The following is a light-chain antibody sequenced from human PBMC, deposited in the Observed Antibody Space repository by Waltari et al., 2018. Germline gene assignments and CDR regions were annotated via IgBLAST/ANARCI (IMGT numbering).Light chain of an antibody. CDR1: SSDVGGYNS. CDR2: EVS. CDR3: SSYAGSNTNV. J-gene: IGLJ6*01. V-gene: IGLV2-8*01. Sequence: QSALTQPPSASGSPGQSVTIPCTGTSSDVGGYNSVSWYQQHPGKAPKLMIYEVSKRPSGVPDRFSGSKSGNTASLTVSGLQAEDEADYYCSSYAGSNTNVFGSGTKVTVL.